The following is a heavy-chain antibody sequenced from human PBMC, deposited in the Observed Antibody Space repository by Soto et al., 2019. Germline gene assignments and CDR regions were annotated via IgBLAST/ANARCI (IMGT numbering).Heavy chain of an antibody. V-gene: IGHV4-34*01. CDR2: INHSGSA. J-gene: IGHJ4*02. CDR1: GGPSRGPT. Sequence: LETWPEPWAVYGGPSRGPTWPGFRQTPGKGLQWIGQINHSGSASYNPSLKSRVTISVHTSNSQFYLELSSVTAADTAVYYCARGLIMVSHYPRSWYFFHSSSQGTPLIV. D-gene: IGHD6-13*01. CDR3: ARGLIMVSHYPRSWYFFHS.